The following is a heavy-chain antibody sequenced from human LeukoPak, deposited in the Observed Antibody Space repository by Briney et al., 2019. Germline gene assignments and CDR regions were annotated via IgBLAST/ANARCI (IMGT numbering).Heavy chain of an antibody. CDR2: ISAYNGNT. CDR1: GYTFTSYG. D-gene: IGHD3-22*01. V-gene: IGHV1-18*01. Sequence: AASVKVSCRASGYTFTSYGISWVQQAPGQGLEWMGWISAYNGNTNYAQKLQGRVTMTTDTSTSTAYMELRSLRSDDTAVYYCARGVVSTGGNWFDPWGQGTLVTVSS. CDR3: ARGVVSTGGNWFDP. J-gene: IGHJ5*02.